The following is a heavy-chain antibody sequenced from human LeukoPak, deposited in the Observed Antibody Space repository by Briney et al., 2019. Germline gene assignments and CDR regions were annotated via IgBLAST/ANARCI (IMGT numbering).Heavy chain of an antibody. CDR3: ASPYYYDSSGYYSPFDY. J-gene: IGHJ4*02. V-gene: IGHV4-34*01. CDR1: GGSFSGYY. Sequence: SETLSLTCAVYGGSFSGYYWSWIRQPPGKGLEWIGEINHSGSTNYNPSLKSRVTISVDTSKNQFSLKLSSVTAADTAVYYCASPYYYDSSGYYSPFDYWGQGTLVTVSS. CDR2: INHSGST. D-gene: IGHD3-22*01.